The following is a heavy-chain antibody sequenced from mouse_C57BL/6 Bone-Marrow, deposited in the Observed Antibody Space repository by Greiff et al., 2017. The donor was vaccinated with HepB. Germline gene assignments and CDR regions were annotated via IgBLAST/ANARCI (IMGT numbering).Heavy chain of an antibody. CDR2: ISDGGSYT. V-gene: IGHV5-4*03. CDR3: ARGRDYYGSSYGAMDY. J-gene: IGHJ4*01. CDR1: GFTFSSYA. D-gene: IGHD1-1*01. Sequence: EVKRVESGGGLVKPGGSLKLSCAASGFTFSSYAMSWVRQTPEKRLEWVATISDGGSYTYYPDNVKGRFTISRDNAKNNLYLHMSHLKSEDTAMYYCARGRDYYGSSYGAMDYWGQGTSVTVSS.